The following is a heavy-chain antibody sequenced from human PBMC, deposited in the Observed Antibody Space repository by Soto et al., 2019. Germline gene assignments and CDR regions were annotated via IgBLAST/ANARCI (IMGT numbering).Heavy chain of an antibody. CDR1: GFTFSSYA. D-gene: IGHD2-15*01. CDR3: ARETVLHYYFDY. Sequence: QVQLVESGGGVVQPGRSLRLSCEASGFTFSSYAMHWVRQAPGKGLEWVAVISYDGSNKYYADSVKGRFTISRDNSKNTLYLQMNSLRAEDTAVYYCARETVLHYYFDYWGQGTLVTVSS. V-gene: IGHV3-30-3*01. J-gene: IGHJ4*02. CDR2: ISYDGSNK.